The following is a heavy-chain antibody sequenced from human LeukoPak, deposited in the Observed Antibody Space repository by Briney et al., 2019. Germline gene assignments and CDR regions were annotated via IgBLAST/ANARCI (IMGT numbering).Heavy chain of an antibody. J-gene: IGHJ4*02. CDR3: ARGEQYGSGTVQFDY. Sequence: SGTLSLTCAVSGGSISSSNWWSWVRQPPGKGLEWIGEIYQSGSTNYNPTLKSRVTMSVDKSRNQLSLSLTSVTAADTAVYYCARGEQYGSGTVQFDYWGQGTLVTVSS. V-gene: IGHV4-4*02. CDR2: IYQSGST. CDR1: GGSISSSNW. D-gene: IGHD3-10*01.